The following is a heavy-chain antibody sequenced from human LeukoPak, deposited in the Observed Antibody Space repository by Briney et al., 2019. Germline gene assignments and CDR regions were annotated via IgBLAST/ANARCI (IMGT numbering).Heavy chain of an antibody. Sequence: SETLSLTCAVYGGSFSGYYWSWIRQPPGKGLEWIGSIYYSGSTNYNPSLKSRVTISVDTSKNQFSLKLSSVTAADTAVYYCARAVGYWGQGTLVTVSS. D-gene: IGHD1-26*01. V-gene: IGHV4-34*01. CDR1: GGSFSGYY. J-gene: IGHJ4*02. CDR2: IYYSGST. CDR3: ARAVGY.